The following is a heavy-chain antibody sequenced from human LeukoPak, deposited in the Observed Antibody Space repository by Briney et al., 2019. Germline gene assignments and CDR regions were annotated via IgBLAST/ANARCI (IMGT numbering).Heavy chain of an antibody. Sequence: PSETLSLTCAVSGGSISSGGYYWSWIRQPPGKGLEWIGEINHSGSTNYNPSLKSRVTISVDTSKNQFSLKLSSVTAADTAVYYCASRRAPSHYGSGSFNPPLFDYWGQGTLVTVSS. V-gene: IGHV4-34*01. D-gene: IGHD3-10*01. CDR2: INHSGST. CDR1: GGSISSGGYY. CDR3: ASRRAPSHYGSGSFNPPLFDY. J-gene: IGHJ4*02.